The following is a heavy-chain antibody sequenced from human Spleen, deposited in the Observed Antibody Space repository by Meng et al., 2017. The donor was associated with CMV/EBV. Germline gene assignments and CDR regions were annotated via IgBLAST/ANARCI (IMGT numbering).Heavy chain of an antibody. J-gene: IGHJ4*02. V-gene: IGHV3-53*01. CDR3: ASGPFKN. CDR2: IYGDGRT. Sequence: GESLKISCAASGFTVSSDYMAWVRQAPGKGLEWVSGIYGDGRTYYADFVKGRFTFSRDDSKNTVFLQMDSLRAEDSAVYSCASGPFKNWGQGTLVTVSS. CDR1: GFTVSSDY.